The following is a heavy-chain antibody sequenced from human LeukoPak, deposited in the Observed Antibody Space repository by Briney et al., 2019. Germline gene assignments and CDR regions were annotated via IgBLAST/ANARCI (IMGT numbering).Heavy chain of an antibody. J-gene: IGHJ4*02. D-gene: IGHD3-10*01. V-gene: IGHV3-21*01. CDR1: GFTFSSYS. Sequence: GGSLRLSCAASGFTFSSYSMNWVRQAPGKGLEWVSSISSSSYIYYADSVKGRFTISRDNAKNSLYLQMNSLRAEDTAVYYCAREITTYGSGSSYYWGQGTLVTVSS. CDR3: AREITTYGSGSSYY. CDR2: ISSSSYI.